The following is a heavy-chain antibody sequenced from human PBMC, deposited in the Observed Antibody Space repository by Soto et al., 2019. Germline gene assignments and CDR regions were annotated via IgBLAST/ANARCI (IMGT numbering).Heavy chain of an antibody. CDR2: IWYDGSNK. D-gene: IGHD5-18*01. CDR3: ARDFDTAMVYAFHY. J-gene: IGHJ4*02. CDR1: GFTFSSYG. V-gene: IGHV3-33*01. Sequence: GGSLRLSCAASGFTFSSYGMHWVRQAPGKGLEWVAVIWYDGSNKYYADSVKGRFTISRDNSKNTLYLQMNSLRAEDTAVYYCARDFDTAMVYAFHYWGQGTLVTVAS.